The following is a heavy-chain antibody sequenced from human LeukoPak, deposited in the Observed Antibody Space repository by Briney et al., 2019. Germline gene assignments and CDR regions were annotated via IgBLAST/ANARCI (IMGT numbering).Heavy chain of an antibody. CDR2: ISGSGSNT. V-gene: IGHV3-23*01. J-gene: IGHJ4*02. D-gene: IGHD3-22*01. CDR1: GGSISSSNYY. CDR3: AKGPTMILRE. Sequence: PSETLSLTCIVSGGSISSSNYYWGWIRQSPGKGLEWVSSISGSGSNTYYADSVKGRFTISRDNSKNTLYLQMNSLRPEDTALYYCAKGPTMILREWGQGTLVTVSS.